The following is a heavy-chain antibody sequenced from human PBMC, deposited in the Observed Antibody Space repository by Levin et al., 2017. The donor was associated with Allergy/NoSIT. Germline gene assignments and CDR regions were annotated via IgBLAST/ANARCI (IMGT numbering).Heavy chain of an antibody. Sequence: GESLKISCKGSGYTFPNYWIAWVRQMPGKGLEWMGTVYPGDSDTRYSPSFQGQVTISVDKSISTAYLQWSSLKASDTAMYYCVTSSSSWFEEGEFDYWGLGTLVAVSS. CDR3: VTSSSSWFEEGEFDY. D-gene: IGHD6-13*01. CDR1: GYTFPNYW. J-gene: IGHJ4*02. CDR2: VYPGDSDT. V-gene: IGHV5-51*01.